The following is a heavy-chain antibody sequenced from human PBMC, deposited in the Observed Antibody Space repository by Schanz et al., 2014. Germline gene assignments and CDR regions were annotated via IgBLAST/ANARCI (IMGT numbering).Heavy chain of an antibody. V-gene: IGHV3-23*04. Sequence: EVRLVESGGGLVKPGGSLRLSCAASGFTFSNTWMSWVRQAPGQRLEWVSGINTSGGSRYYAESVKGRFTISRDNSKNLVVLQMNSLRVDDTAVYYCTKEDATALWYFEHWGQGTLVTVSS. CDR2: INTSGGSR. CDR3: TKEDATALWYFEH. D-gene: IGHD6-13*01. CDR1: GFTFSNTW. J-gene: IGHJ4*02.